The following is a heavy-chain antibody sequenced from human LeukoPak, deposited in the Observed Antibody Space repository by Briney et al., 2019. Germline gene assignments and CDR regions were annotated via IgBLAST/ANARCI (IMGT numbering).Heavy chain of an antibody. V-gene: IGHV3-7*01. J-gene: IGHJ4*02. CDR3: ADLGSRD. CDR1: GFTFSNYW. CDR2: IKDDGSDK. Sequence: PGGSLRLSCAGTGFTFSNYWMNWVRQAPGKGLEWVATIKDDGSDKYYVDSVKGRFTISRDNAKKSLWLQMNSLRVEDTAMYYCADLGSRDWGQGTLVTVSS. D-gene: IGHD3-16*01.